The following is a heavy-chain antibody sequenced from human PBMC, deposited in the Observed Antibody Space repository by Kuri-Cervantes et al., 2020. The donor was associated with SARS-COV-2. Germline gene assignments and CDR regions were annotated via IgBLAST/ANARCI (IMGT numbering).Heavy chain of an antibody. D-gene: IGHD4-23*01. Sequence: GESLKISCAASGFTFGSYGMHWVRQAPGKGLEWVAFIRYDGSNKYYADSVKGRFTISRDNSKNTLYLQMNSLRAEDTAVYYCAKDKQGNHDYWGQGTLVTVSS. J-gene: IGHJ4*02. CDR1: GFTFGSYG. CDR2: IRYDGSNK. CDR3: AKDKQGNHDY. V-gene: IGHV3-30*02.